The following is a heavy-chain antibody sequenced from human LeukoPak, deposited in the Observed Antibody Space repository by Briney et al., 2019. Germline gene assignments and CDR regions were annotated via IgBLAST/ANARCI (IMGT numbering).Heavy chain of an antibody. CDR1: GGSISSGGYY. J-gene: IGHJ4*02. V-gene: IGHV4-31*03. CDR2: IYYSGST. D-gene: IGHD5-18*01. CDR3: ARVGAPWIQLWLRTDY. Sequence: SQTLSLTCTVSGGSISSGGYYWSWIRQHPGKGLEWIGYIYYSGSTYYNPSLKSRVTISVDTSKNQFSLKLSSVTAADTAVYYCARVGAPWIQLWLRTDYWGQGTLVTVSS.